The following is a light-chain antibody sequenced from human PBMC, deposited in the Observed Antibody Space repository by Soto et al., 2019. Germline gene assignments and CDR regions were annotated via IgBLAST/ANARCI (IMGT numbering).Light chain of an antibody. CDR1: SSDVGGYSY. J-gene: IGLJ3*02. V-gene: IGLV2-14*01. CDR2: EVN. Sequence: QSVLTQPASVSGSPGQSITISCTGTSSDVGGYSYVSWYQQHPGKAPKLMIFEVNNRPSGLSNRFSGSKSGNTASLTISGLQHEDEADYYCNSYTSNSTWVFGGGTKLTVL. CDR3: NSYTSNSTWV.